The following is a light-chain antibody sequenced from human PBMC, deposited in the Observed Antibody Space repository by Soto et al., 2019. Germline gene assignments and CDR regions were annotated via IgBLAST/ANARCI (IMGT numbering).Light chain of an antibody. CDR1: QSVSSN. J-gene: IGKJ1*01. CDR3: QQYNNWPL. Sequence: EIVMTQSPATLSVSPGERATLSCSASQSVSSNLAWYQQKPGQAPRLLIYGASTRATVIPARFSGSGSGREFTLTISSLQSEDFAVYYCQQYNNWPLFGQGTKVDIK. CDR2: GAS. V-gene: IGKV3D-15*01.